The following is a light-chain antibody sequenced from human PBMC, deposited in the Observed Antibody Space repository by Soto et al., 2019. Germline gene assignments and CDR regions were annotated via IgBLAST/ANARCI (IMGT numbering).Light chain of an antibody. CDR3: GTWDSSLSAVV. CDR2: EVS. CDR1: STDFVSYNR. J-gene: IGLJ2*01. Sequence: QSALTQPPSVSGSPGQSVTISCTGTSTDFVSYNRVSWYQQPPGTAPKLMIYEVSKRPSGVPDRFSGSKSGNTASLTISGLQAADEADYYCGTWDSSLSAVVFGGGTKVTVL. V-gene: IGLV2-18*02.